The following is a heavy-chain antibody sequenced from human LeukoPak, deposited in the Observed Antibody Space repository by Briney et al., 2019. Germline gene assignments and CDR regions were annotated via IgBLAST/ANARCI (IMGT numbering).Heavy chain of an antibody. Sequence: GGSLRLSCAASGFTFSSCEMNWVRQAPGKGLEWVSYISSRATAIYYADSVKGRFTISRDNAKNSLYLQMNSLRAEDTAVYYCARDFGRYFFDYWGQGTLVTVSS. CDR1: GFTFSSCE. V-gene: IGHV3-48*03. CDR2: ISSRATAI. D-gene: IGHD3-10*01. J-gene: IGHJ4*02. CDR3: ARDFGRYFFDY.